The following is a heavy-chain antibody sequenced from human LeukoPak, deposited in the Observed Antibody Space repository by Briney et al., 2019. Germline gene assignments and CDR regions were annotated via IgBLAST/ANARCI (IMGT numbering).Heavy chain of an antibody. Sequence: PSETLSLTCTVSGGSISSYYWSWIRQPPGKGLEWIGYIYYSGSTNYNPSLKSRVTISVDTSKNQFSLKLSAVTAADTAVYYCARGSYYYGSGSWEYYFDYWGQGTLVTVSS. J-gene: IGHJ4*02. CDR1: GGSISSYY. CDR3: ARGSYYYGSGSWEYYFDY. V-gene: IGHV4-59*01. D-gene: IGHD3-10*01. CDR2: IYYSGST.